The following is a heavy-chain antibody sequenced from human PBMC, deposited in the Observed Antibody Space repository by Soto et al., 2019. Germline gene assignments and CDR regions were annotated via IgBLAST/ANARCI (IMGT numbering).Heavy chain of an antibody. CDR1: GFTLDDYA. CDR2: IYWNSNRI. CDR3: TKAISPGGLAY. V-gene: IGHV3-9*01. D-gene: IGHD3-10*01. J-gene: IGHJ4*02. Sequence: EVQLVESGGGLVQPGTSLRLSCAASGFTLDDYAMHWVRQAPGKGLEWVSGIYWNSNRIDYADSVKGRFTISSDNAKKSLYLQMNGLRAEDTALYYCTKAISPGGLAYWGQGTGVIVSS.